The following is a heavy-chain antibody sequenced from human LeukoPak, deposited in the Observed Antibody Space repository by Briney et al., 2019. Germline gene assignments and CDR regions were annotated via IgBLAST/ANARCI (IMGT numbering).Heavy chain of an antibody. CDR1: GYTFTGYY. CDR2: INPNGGGT. J-gene: IGHJ3*02. CDR3: AKDYYDSSLDI. D-gene: IGHD3-22*01. V-gene: IGHV1-2*02. Sequence: GASVKVSCKASGYTFTGYYMHWVRQAPGQGLEWMGWINPNGGGTNYAQQFQGRVTMTRDTSISTAYMERSRLRSDDTAVYYCAKDYYDSSLDIWGQGTMVTVSS.